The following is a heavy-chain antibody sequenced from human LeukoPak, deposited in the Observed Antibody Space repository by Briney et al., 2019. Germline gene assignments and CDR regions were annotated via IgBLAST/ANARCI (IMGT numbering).Heavy chain of an antibody. CDR2: MNPNSGNT. D-gene: IGHD3-16*01. V-gene: IGHV1-8*01. Sequence: ASVKVSCKASGYTFTSYDINWVRQATGQGLEWMGWMNPNSGNTGYAQKFQGRDTMTRNTSISTAYMELSSLRSEDTAVYYCARVGTFRVTHDYYGMDVWGQGTTVTVSS. J-gene: IGHJ6*02. CDR3: ARVGTFRVTHDYYGMDV. CDR1: GYTFTSYD.